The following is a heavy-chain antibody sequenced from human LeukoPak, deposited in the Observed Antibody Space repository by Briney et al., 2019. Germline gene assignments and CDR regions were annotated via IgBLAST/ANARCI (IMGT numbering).Heavy chain of an antibody. D-gene: IGHD3-16*01. Sequence: SETLSLTCTVSGGSISSYYWSWIRQHPGKGLEWIGYIYYSGSTYYNPSLKSRVTISVDTSKNQFSLKLSSVTAADTAVYYCAREYDYVWGSYEPWGQGTLVTVSS. J-gene: IGHJ5*02. CDR1: GGSISSYY. V-gene: IGHV4-59*06. CDR2: IYYSGST. CDR3: AREYDYVWGSYEP.